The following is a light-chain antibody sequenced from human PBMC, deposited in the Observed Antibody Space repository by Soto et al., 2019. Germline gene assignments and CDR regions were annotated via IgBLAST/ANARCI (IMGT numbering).Light chain of an antibody. Sequence: QSALTQPASVSGSPGQWITISCTGTSSDVGAYNSVSWYQQHPGKAPKLMIYDVIYRPSGVSNRFSGSRSGNSASLTISGLQAEDEADYYCSSYTSSSALEVFGGGTKLTVL. V-gene: IGLV2-14*01. CDR1: SSDVGAYNS. J-gene: IGLJ2*01. CDR3: SSYTSSSALEV. CDR2: DVI.